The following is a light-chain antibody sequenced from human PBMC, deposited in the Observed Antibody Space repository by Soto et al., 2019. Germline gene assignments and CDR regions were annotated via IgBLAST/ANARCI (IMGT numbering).Light chain of an antibody. CDR1: SGSIASNY. CDR3: SSHGGSSPFYV. Sequence: NFMLTQPHSVSESPGKTVTISCTRSSGSIASNYVQWYQQRPGSAPTPVIYEDNERPSGVPDRFSGSIDSSSNSASLTISGLQAEDEADYYCSSHGGSSPFYVFGTGTKLTVL. V-gene: IGLV6-57*04. J-gene: IGLJ1*01. CDR2: EDN.